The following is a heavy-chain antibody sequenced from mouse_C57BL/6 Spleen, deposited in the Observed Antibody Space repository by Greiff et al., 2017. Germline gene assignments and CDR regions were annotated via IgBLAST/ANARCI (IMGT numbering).Heavy chain of an antibody. CDR2: IYWGDDK. J-gene: IGHJ2*01. V-gene: IGHV8-12*01. CDR3: ARVITTVVGDY. D-gene: IGHD1-1*01. Sequence: QVTLKESGPGILQPSQTLSLTCSFSGFSLSTSGMGVSWIRQPAGKGLEWLVHIYWGDDKRYNPSRKSRLTISKDTSSNQVFLKITSVDTADTSTYYCARVITTVVGDYWGQGTTLTVSS. CDR1: GFSLSTSGMG.